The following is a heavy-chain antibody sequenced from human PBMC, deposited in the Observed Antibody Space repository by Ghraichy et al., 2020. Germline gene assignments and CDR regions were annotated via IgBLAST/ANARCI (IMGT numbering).Heavy chain of an antibody. V-gene: IGHV4-30-2*01. CDR2: IYRGGTT. Sequence: SQTLSLTCAVSCGSLSSGGYAWSWIRQPPGKGLEWIGYIYRGGTTFYKPSLESRVTISVDGSKNQFSLKLNSVTAADTAIYYCARYVPSGGPGWVDAWGQGTLVTVS. CDR1: CGSLSSGGYA. J-gene: IGHJ5*02. D-gene: IGHD3-10*02. CDR3: ARYVPSGGPGWVDA.